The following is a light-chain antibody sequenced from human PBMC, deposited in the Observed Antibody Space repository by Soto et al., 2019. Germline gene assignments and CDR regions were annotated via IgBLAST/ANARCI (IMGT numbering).Light chain of an antibody. Sequence: DIQMTQSPSTLSGSVGDRVTITCRASQTISSWLVWYQQKPGKAPKLLIYAASSLQSGVPSRFSGSGYGTDFTLTISSLQPEDFATYYCQQADSFPLSFGGGTKVEI. CDR3: QQADSFPLS. CDR2: AAS. J-gene: IGKJ4*01. V-gene: IGKV1-12*01. CDR1: QTISSW.